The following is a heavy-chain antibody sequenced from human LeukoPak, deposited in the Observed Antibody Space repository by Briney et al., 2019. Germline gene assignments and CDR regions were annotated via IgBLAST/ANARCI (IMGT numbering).Heavy chain of an antibody. J-gene: IGHJ4*02. V-gene: IGHV3-23*01. CDR2: ITGSGTNR. CDR3: VIWGDYDVLTGYYVPDY. D-gene: IGHD3-9*01. CDR1: GFTFSNYA. Sequence: PGGSLRFSCVASGFTFSNYAMSWVRQAPGKGLEWVSAITGSGTNRYYADSLKGRFTTSRDNSKNTVFLQMNSLRHEDTAIYYCVIWGDYDVLTGYYVPDYWGQGTLVTVAS.